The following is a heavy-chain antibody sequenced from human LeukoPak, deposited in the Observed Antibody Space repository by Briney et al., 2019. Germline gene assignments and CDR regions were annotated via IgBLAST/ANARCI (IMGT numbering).Heavy chain of an antibody. CDR3: AKTGSGSYRFDY. D-gene: IGHD3-10*01. CDR1: GFTFSSYA. CDR2: ISGSGGST. Sequence: GGSLRLSCAASGFTFSSYAMSWVRQAPGKGLEWVSAISGSGGSTYYADSVRGRFTISRDNSKNTLYLQMNSLRAGDTAVYYCAKTGSGSYRFDYWGQGTLVTVSS. J-gene: IGHJ4*02. V-gene: IGHV3-23*01.